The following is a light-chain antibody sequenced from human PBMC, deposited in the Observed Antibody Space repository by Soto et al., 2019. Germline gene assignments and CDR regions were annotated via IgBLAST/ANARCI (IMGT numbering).Light chain of an antibody. V-gene: IGKV3-15*01. J-gene: IGKJ1*01. CDR1: QSISGA. Sequence: EIVMTQSPAALSVSPGGRATLSCRASQSISGALAWYQQKPGQAPRLLIYGASTRATSFPARFSGSGSGTDFTLTISSLQSEDFAVYYCQQYNNWPWTFGQGTKVDIK. CDR3: QQYNNWPWT. CDR2: GAS.